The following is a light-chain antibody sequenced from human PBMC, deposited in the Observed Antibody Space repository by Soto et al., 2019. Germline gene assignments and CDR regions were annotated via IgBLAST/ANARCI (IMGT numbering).Light chain of an antibody. V-gene: IGLV2-18*01. Sequence: QSVLTQPPSVSLSPGQSVTISCTGTSTDFVSYNRVSWYQHPPGTAPKLIIYEASNRPSGVPHRFSGSKSGNTASLTIPGLQAADEADYYCSLYTSENTYVFGTGTKVTVL. J-gene: IGLJ1*01. CDR1: STDFVSYNR. CDR2: EAS. CDR3: SLYTSENTYV.